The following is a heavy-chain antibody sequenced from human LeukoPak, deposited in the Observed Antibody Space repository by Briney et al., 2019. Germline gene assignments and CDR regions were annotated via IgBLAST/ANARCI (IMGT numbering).Heavy chain of an antibody. Sequence: PSETLSLTCTVSGGSISSYYWSWLRQPPGKGLEWIGYIYYSGSTNYNPSLKSRVTISVDTSKNQFSLKLSSVTAADTAVYYCAWWELPYSSFDIWGQGSLVTVSS. D-gene: IGHD1-26*01. CDR2: IYYSGST. CDR1: GGSISSYY. V-gene: IGHV4-59*01. CDR3: AWWELPYSSFDI. J-gene: IGHJ4*02.